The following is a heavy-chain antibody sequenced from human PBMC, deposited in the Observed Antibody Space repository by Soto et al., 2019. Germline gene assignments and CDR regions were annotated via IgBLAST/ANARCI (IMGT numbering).Heavy chain of an antibody. V-gene: IGHV1-2*02. Sequence: VASVKVSCKTSGYTFTDYYTHWVRQAPGQGLEWMGWMNPKSGSAYFAQKFQGRVTLTRDTSIGTAYIEVNSLTSDDTAVYFCTRENIENSDGLYDAFDIWGQGTTVTVSS. D-gene: IGHD5-18*01. CDR1: GYTFTDYY. CDR3: TRENIENSDGLYDAFDI. J-gene: IGHJ3*02. CDR2: MNPKSGSA.